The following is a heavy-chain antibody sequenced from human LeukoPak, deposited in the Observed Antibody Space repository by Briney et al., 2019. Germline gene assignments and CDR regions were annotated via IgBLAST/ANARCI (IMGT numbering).Heavy chain of an antibody. CDR2: ISSSGSTI. CDR1: GFTFSSYE. CDR3: ARSYGGHAFDY. D-gene: IGHD4-23*01. J-gene: IGHJ4*02. Sequence: GGSLRLSCAASGFTFSSYEMNWVRQAPGKGLEWVSYISSSGSTIYYADSVKGRFTISRDNAKNSLYLQMNSLRAEDTAVYYCARSYGGHAFDYWGQGTLVTVSS. V-gene: IGHV3-48*03.